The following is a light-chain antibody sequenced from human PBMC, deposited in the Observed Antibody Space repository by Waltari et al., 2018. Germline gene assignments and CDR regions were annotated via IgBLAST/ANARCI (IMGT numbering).Light chain of an antibody. Sequence: QSALTQPPSASGSPGQSVTISCTGTSSDVGGYNYVSWYQQHPGKAPKLMIYEVTKRPSGVPDRFYGSRSGNTASLTVSGLQAEDEADYYCSSYAGSNNWVFGGGTKPTVL. J-gene: IGLJ3*02. CDR2: EVT. CDR3: SSYAGSNNWV. CDR1: SSDVGGYNY. V-gene: IGLV2-8*01.